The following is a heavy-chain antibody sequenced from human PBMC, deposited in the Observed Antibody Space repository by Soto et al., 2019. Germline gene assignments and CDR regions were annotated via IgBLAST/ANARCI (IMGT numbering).Heavy chain of an antibody. Sequence: ASVKVSCKASGYTFTSYDINWVRQATGQGLEWMGWMNPNSGNTGYAQKFQDRVTMTRNTSISTAYMELSSLRSEDTAVYYCARAPYDYCSGGSCYFDYWGQGTLVTVSS. V-gene: IGHV1-8*01. J-gene: IGHJ4*02. CDR3: ARAPYDYCSGGSCYFDY. D-gene: IGHD2-15*01. CDR1: GYTFTSYD. CDR2: MNPNSGNT.